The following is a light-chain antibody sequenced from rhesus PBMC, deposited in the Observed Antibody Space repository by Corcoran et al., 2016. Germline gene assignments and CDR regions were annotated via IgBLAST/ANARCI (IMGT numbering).Light chain of an antibody. CDR3: QHGYGTPYS. V-gene: IGKV1-74*01. J-gene: IGKJ2*01. CDR1: ENVNNY. CDR2: KAS. Sequence: DIQMTQSPSSLSASVGDRVTITCRASENVNNYLNWYQQKPGKAPKLLIYKASTLTSGVPSRFSGSGFGTDYTFTISSLQTEDVATYYCQHGYGTPYSFGQGTKVEIK.